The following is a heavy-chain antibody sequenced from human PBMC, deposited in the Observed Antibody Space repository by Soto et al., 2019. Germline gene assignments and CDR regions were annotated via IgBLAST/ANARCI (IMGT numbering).Heavy chain of an antibody. D-gene: IGHD4-17*01. CDR3: ARDRREPTGHFEY. CDR1: GYTFPSSG. J-gene: IGHJ4*02. V-gene: IGHV1-18*01. Sequence: ASVKVSCKASGYTFPSSGISWVRQAPGQGLEWMGWISDYNGNTNYAQKLQGRVTMTTGTSTSTAYMELRSLRSDDTAVYYCARDRREPTGHFEYWGQGTLVTVSS. CDR2: ISDYNGNT.